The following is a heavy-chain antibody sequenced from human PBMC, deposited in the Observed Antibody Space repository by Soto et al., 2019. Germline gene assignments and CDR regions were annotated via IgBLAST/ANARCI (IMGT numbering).Heavy chain of an antibody. CDR3: IQSRCGGDCLQSYASYYYSGMDV. D-gene: IGHD2-21*02. J-gene: IGHJ6*02. CDR2: IYWDDDK. CDR1: AFSHSTGGVG. Sequence: QITLKESGPTLVKPTQTLTLTCTFSAFSHSTGGVGVGWIRQPPGKDLAWLALIYWDDDKRYSPSLRSRLTLAKDPSKNQVVLTMTNMDTVDTATYYCIQSRCGGDCLQSYASYYYSGMDVWGQGTTVTVSS. V-gene: IGHV2-5*02.